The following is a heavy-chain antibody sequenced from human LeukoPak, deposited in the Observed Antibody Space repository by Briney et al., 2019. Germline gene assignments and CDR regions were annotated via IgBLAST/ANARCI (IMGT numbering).Heavy chain of an antibody. CDR3: ARAKACSSTSCYTDYFDY. V-gene: IGHV1-18*01. CDR1: GYTFTSYG. D-gene: IGHD2-2*02. Sequence: ASVKVSCKASGYTFTSYGISWVRQAPGQGLEWMGWISAYNGNTSYEQKLQGRVTMTTDTATSTAYMELRSLRSDDTAVYYCARAKACSSTSCYTDYFDYWGQGTLVTVSS. CDR2: ISAYNGNT. J-gene: IGHJ4*02.